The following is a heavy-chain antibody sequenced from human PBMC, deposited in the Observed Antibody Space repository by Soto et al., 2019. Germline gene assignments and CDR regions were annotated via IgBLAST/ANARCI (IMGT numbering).Heavy chain of an antibody. Sequence: SESLSLTCTVYDGSISTYFCNWIRQPAGTGLEWIGRIDNSGNTNYNPSLKSRVTMSADTSRNQFSLKLNSVTAADTAVYYCARGGQDFWSGPFDYWGQGALVTVSS. CDR1: DGSISTYF. CDR2: IDNSGNT. J-gene: IGHJ4*02. D-gene: IGHD3-3*01. CDR3: ARGGQDFWSGPFDY. V-gene: IGHV4-4*07.